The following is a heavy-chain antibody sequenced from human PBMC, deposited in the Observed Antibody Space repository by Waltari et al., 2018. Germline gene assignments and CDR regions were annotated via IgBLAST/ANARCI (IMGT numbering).Heavy chain of an antibody. J-gene: IGHJ4*02. Sequence: QVQLVQSGAEVKKPGSSVKVSCKASGDTFSRYAIRWVRQAPGQGLEWMGTSVPSFGTANYARKFQGRVTLTADKSTSTAYMELNSLTFEDTAIYFCARDTWGSNHYFEFWGQGTLVTVSS. D-gene: IGHD3-16*01. CDR2: SVPSFGTA. V-gene: IGHV1-69*08. CDR3: ARDTWGSNHYFEF. CDR1: GDTFSRYA.